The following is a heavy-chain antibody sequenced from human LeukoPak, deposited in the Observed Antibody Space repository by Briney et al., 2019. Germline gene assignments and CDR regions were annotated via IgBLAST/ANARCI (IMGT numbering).Heavy chain of an antibody. J-gene: IGHJ4*02. D-gene: IGHD6-13*01. CDR2: ISSSTSTI. CDR3: ARAAGRYDY. CDR1: GFSFRSYS. Sequence: GGSLRLSCAASGFSFRSYSMNWVRQAPGKGLEWVSYISSSTSTIYYADSVKGRFTISRDNAKNSLYLQMNSLRAEDSAVYYCARAAGRYDYWGQGTLVTVSS. V-gene: IGHV3-48*01.